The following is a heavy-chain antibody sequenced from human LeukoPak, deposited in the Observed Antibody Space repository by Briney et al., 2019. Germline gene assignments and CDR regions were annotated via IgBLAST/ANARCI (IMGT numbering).Heavy chain of an antibody. J-gene: IGHJ6*02. CDR2: IYSGGST. Sequence: PGGSLRLSCAASGFTVSSNYMSWVRQAPGKGLEWLSVIYSGGSTYYADSVKGRFTISRDNSKNTLYLQMKSLRAEDTAVYYCARELELRPPGGMDVWGQGTTVTVSS. D-gene: IGHD1-7*01. V-gene: IGHV3-66*01. CDR3: ARELELRPPGGMDV. CDR1: GFTVSSNY.